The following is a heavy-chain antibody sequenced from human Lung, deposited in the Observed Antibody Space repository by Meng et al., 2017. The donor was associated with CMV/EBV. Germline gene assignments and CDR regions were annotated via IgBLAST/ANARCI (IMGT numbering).Heavy chain of an antibody. CDR1: GLTFSSYG. D-gene: IGHD2-21*01. J-gene: IGHJ4*02. CDR3: AKYSAVGERLYYFDY. CDR2: IGATAGGT. V-gene: IGHV3-23*01. Sequence: EXXKISCAASGLTFSSYGMSWVRQAPGKGLEWVSSIGATAGGTYYADSVKGRFTISRDNAKNTLYLQMNSLSAEDTAVYYCAKYSAVGERLYYFDYWGQGXLVTGSS.